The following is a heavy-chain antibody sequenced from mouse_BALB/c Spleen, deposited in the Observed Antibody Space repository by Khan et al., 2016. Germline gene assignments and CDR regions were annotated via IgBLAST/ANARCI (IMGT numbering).Heavy chain of an antibody. J-gene: IGHJ2*01. CDR1: GYTFTDYS. Sequence: QIQLVQSGPELKKPGKTVKISCKASGYTFTDYSMHWVKQAPGTGLKWMGWIKTETGEPTYADDFKGRFAFSLETSATTAYLQINNLKNEDTATYFCARGSLVYHFDHWGQGTTLTVSS. CDR3: ARGSLVYHFDH. V-gene: IGHV9-2-1*01. D-gene: IGHD1-1*01. CDR2: IKTETGEP.